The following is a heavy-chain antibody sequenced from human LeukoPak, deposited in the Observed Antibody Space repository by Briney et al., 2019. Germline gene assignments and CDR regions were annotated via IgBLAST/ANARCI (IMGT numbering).Heavy chain of an antibody. V-gene: IGHV3-15*01. J-gene: IGHJ4*02. CDR1: GFTFSNAW. D-gene: IGHD3-22*01. CDR3: TTRTKYYDSSAGYFDY. CDR2: LKSKTDGGTT. Sequence: PGGSLRLSCAASGFTFSNAWMSWVRQAPGKGLEWVGRLKSKTDGGTTDYAAPVKGRFTISRDDSKNTLHLQMNSLKTEDTAVYYCTTRTKYYDSSAGYFDYWGQGTLVTVSA.